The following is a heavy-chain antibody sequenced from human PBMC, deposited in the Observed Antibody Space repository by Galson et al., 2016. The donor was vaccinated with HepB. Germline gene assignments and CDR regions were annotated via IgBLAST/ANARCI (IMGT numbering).Heavy chain of an antibody. D-gene: IGHD1-1*01. CDR2: IYHTGIT. CDR3: ARALLETIALGGAFVI. Sequence: LSLTCTVSGGSISSGDYYWSWIRQTPGGDLAWIGYIYHTGITYYKPSLESRVTMSVDTSKNQFSLKLTSVTAADTAVYFCARALLETIALGGAFVIWGQGTMVTVSS. J-gene: IGHJ3*02. CDR1: GGSISSGDYY. V-gene: IGHV4-30-4*01.